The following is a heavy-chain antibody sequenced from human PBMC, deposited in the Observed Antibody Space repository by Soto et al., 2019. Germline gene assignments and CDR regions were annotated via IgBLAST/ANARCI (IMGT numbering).Heavy chain of an antibody. D-gene: IGHD3-22*01. CDR2: FIPIFVSA. Sequence: QVHLVQSGAEVKKPGSSVKVSCKASGGTVSSYAITWVRQAPGKGLEWMGVFIPIFVSAHYAQKFQGRVTITADESTSTAYMELSGLRSEDTAIYYCARDRSSDSTGFRGYDVWGQGPLVTVSS. J-gene: IGHJ4*02. CDR1: GGTVSSYA. CDR3: ARDRSSDSTGFRGYDV. V-gene: IGHV1-69*01.